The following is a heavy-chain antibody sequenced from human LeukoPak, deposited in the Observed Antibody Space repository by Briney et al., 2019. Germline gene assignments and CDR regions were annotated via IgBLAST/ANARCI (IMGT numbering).Heavy chain of an antibody. Sequence: GGSLRLSCAASGFTFSSYSMNWVRQAPGKGLEWVSSINSSTSYIYYEDSVKGQFTISKDNAKNSLYLQMNSLRAEDTAVYYCARNRSPGGGYSYGYDAFDIWGQGTMVTVSS. CDR1: GFTFSSYS. CDR3: ARNRSPGGGYSYGYDAFDI. D-gene: IGHD5-18*01. V-gene: IGHV3-21*01. J-gene: IGHJ3*02. CDR2: INSSTSYI.